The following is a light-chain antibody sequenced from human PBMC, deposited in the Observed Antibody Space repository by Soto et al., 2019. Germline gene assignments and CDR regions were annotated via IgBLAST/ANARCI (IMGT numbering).Light chain of an antibody. V-gene: IGLV2-14*03. Sequence: QSALTQPASVSGSPGQLIAISCTGSSSDVGGYKYVSWYQQHPGKAPKLMIYDVSNRPSGVSDRFSGSKSGNTASLTISGLQSEDEADYYCSSYTSSNSYVFGTGTKLTVL. CDR2: DVS. CDR3: SSYTSSNSYV. J-gene: IGLJ1*01. CDR1: SSDVGGYKY.